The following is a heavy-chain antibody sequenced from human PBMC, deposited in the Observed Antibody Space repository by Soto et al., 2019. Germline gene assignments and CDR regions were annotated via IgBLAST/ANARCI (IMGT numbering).Heavy chain of an antibody. CDR1: GGTFSSYA. V-gene: IGHV1-69*13. CDR2: IIPIFGTA. J-gene: IGHJ3*02. CDR3: ARGSPGTDAFDI. Sequence: ASVKVSCKASGGTFSSYAISWVRQAPGQGLEWMGGIIPIFGTANYAQKFQGRVTITADESTSTAYMELSSLRSEDTAVYYCARGSPGTDAFDIWGQGTMVTVSS.